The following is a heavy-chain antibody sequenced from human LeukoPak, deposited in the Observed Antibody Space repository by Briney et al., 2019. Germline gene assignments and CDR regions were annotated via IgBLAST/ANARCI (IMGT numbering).Heavy chain of an antibody. CDR3: AREVPRYCSGGSCLRNAFDI. Sequence: SETLSLTCTVSGGSISSYYWSWIRQPAGKGLEWIGRIYTSESTNYNTSLKSRVTMSVDTSKNQFSLKLSSVTAADTAVYYCAREVPRYCSGGSCLRNAFDIWGQGTMVTVSS. V-gene: IGHV4-4*07. J-gene: IGHJ3*02. CDR1: GGSISSYY. CDR2: IYTSEST. D-gene: IGHD2-15*01.